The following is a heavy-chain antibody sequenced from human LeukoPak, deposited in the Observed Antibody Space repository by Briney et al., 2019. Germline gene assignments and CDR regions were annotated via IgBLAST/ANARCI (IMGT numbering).Heavy chain of an antibody. V-gene: IGHV3-33*01. CDR1: GFTFGSYG. CDR3: ARDASQRVRWSPFDP. CDR2: IWYDGSNK. J-gene: IGHJ5*02. Sequence: GGSLRLSCAASGFTFGSYGMHWVRQAPGKGLEWVAVIWYDGSNKYYADSVKGRFTISRDNSKNTLYLQMNSLRAEDTAVYYCARDASQRVRWSPFDPWGQGTLVTVSS. D-gene: IGHD2-2*01.